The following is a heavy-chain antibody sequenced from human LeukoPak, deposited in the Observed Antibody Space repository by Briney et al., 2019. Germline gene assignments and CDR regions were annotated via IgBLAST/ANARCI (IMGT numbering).Heavy chain of an antibody. CDR2: IWYDGSNK. J-gene: IGHJ4*02. D-gene: IGHD1-26*01. Sequence: PGRSLRLSCAASGFTFSNYGMHWVRQAPGKGLEWVALIWYDGSNKYYSDSVKGRFTISRDNSKNTLYLQMNSLRAEDTAAYYCARDPGGSYLDYFDYWGQGTLVTVSS. CDR3: ARDPGGSYLDYFDY. CDR1: GFTFSNYG. V-gene: IGHV3-33*01.